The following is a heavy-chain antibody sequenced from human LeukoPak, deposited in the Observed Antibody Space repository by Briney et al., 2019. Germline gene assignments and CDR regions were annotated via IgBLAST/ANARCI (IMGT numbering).Heavy chain of an antibody. CDR1: GFTFSNYW. CDR3: ASGRQLGY. J-gene: IGHJ4*02. Sequence: GGSLRLSCAASGFTFSNYWMSWVRQAPGKGLEWVANIKEDGSEKYYVDSVKGPFTISRDNARNSLYLQMNSLRAEDTAVYYCASGRQLGYWGQGTLVTVSS. CDR2: IKEDGSEK. V-gene: IGHV3-7*01. D-gene: IGHD6-13*01.